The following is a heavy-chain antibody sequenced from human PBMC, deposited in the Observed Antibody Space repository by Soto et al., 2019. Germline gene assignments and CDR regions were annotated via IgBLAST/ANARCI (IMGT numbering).Heavy chain of an antibody. CDR1: GGSISSSSYY. CDR2: IYYSGST. D-gene: IGHD3-3*01. Sequence: PSETLSLTCAVSGGSISSSSYYWGWIRQPPGKGLEWIGSIYYSGSTYYNPSLKSRVTISVDTSKNQFSLKLSSVTAADTAVYYCAAYYDFWSGYGEHWGQGTLVTVPS. J-gene: IGHJ1*01. CDR3: AAYYDFWSGYGEH. V-gene: IGHV4-39*01.